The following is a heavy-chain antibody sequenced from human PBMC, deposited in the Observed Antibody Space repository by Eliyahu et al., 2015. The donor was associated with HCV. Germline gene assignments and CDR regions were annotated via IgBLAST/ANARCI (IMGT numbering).Heavy chain of an antibody. CDR1: GGTFRTLS. CDR3: ATVRASVTHRAEYFQH. D-gene: IGHD5/OR15-5a*01. CDR2: ILPVFGSS. V-gene: IGHV1-69*01. J-gene: IGHJ1*01. Sequence: QVQLEQSGAEVKKPGSSVKVSCKASGGTFRTLSINGVHRAPGQGLEWMGRILPVFGSSNYAQKFQGRVSITADESTATAYLELNSLTSDDTAIFYCATVRASVTHRAEYFQHWGQGTLVTVS.